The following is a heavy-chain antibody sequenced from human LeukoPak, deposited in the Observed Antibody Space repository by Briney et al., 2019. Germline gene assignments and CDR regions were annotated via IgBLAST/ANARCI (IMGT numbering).Heavy chain of an antibody. V-gene: IGHV1-18*01. D-gene: IGHD3-22*01. CDR1: GYTFTSYG. CDR2: ISAYNGNT. Sequence: ASVKVSCKASGYTFTSYGISWVRQAPGQGLEWMGWISAYNGNTNYAQKFQGRVTITADKSTSTAYMELSSLRSEDTAVYYCAREGDSSGYTDFDYWGQGTLVTVSS. CDR3: AREGDSSGYTDFDY. J-gene: IGHJ4*02.